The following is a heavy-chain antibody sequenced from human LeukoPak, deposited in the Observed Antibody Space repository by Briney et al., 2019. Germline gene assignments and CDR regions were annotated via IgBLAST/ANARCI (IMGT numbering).Heavy chain of an antibody. J-gene: IGHJ4*02. CDR1: GGSFSGYY. CDR2: INHSGST. CDR3: ARGRPASEGSSSDY. D-gene: IGHD6-6*01. Sequence: SETLSLTCAVYGGSFSGYYRSWIRQPPGKGLEWIGEINHSGSTNYNPSLKSRVTISVDTSKNQFSLKLSSVTAADTAVYYCARGRPASEGSSSDYWGQETLVTVPS. V-gene: IGHV4-34*01.